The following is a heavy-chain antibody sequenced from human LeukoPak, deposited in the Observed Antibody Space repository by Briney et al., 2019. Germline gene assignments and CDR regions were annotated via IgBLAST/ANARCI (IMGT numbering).Heavy chain of an antibody. V-gene: IGHV1-2*02. CDR3: AREVYYYDSSGYQL. J-gene: IGHJ4*02. D-gene: IGHD3-22*01. CDR2: INPNSGGT. Sequence: GASVKVSCKASGYTFTGYYMHWVRQAPGQGLEWMGWINPNSGGTNYAQKFQGRVTMTRDTSISTAYMELSRLRSDDTAVYYCAREVYYYDSSGYQLWGQGTLVTVSS. CDR1: GYTFTGYY.